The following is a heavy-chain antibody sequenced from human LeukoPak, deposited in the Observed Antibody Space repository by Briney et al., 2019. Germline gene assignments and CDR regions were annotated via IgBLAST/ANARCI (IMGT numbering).Heavy chain of an antibody. V-gene: IGHV3-7*01. Sequence: PGGSLRLSCAASGFNFNNAWLNWVRQAPGKGLEWVANIKQDGSEKYYVDSVKGRFTISRDNAKNSLYLQMNSLRAGDTAMYYCARDGNWGQGTLVTVSS. CDR2: IKQDGSEK. J-gene: IGHJ4*02. CDR3: ARDGN. CDR1: GFNFNNAW.